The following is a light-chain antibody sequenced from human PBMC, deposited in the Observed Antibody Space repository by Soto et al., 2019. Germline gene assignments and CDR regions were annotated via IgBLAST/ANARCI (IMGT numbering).Light chain of an antibody. V-gene: IGLV1-40*01. CDR2: GNS. CDR3: QSYDSSLSHV. Sequence: QSVLTQPPSGSGAPGQRVTISCTGSSSNIGAGYDVHWYQQLPGTAPKLLIYGNSNRPSGVPDRFSGSKSGTSASLAITGLQAEDEADYYCQSYDSSLSHVFGTGTKLTVL. CDR1: SSNIGAGYD. J-gene: IGLJ1*01.